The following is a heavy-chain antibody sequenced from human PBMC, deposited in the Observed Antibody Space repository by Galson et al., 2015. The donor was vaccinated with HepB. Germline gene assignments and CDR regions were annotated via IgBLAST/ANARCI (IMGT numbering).Heavy chain of an antibody. CDR3: ANPRLSGYYRTDIDY. V-gene: IGHV3-7*03. J-gene: IGHJ4*02. CDR1: GFTFNQYW. Sequence: SLRLSCAASGFTFNQYWMSWVRQAPGKGLEWVANLKQDGSESDFVDSLKGRFTISRDNARKSLYLQMNSLRAEDTAVYYCANPRLSGYYRTDIDYWGQGTLVTVSS. D-gene: IGHD3-22*01. CDR2: LKQDGSES.